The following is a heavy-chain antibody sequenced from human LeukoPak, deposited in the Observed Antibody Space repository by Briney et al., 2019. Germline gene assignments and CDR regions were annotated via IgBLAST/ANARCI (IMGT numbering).Heavy chain of an antibody. CDR1: GYTFTSYA. CDR2: IIPILGIA. J-gene: IGHJ6*02. D-gene: IGHD3-10*01. Sequence: ASVKVSCKASGYTFTSYAISWVRQAPGQGLEWMGRIIPILGIANYAQKFQGRVTITADKSTSTAYMELSSLRSEDTAVYYCARGEESPVYGMDVWGQGTTVTVSS. CDR3: ARGEESPVYGMDV. V-gene: IGHV1-69*04.